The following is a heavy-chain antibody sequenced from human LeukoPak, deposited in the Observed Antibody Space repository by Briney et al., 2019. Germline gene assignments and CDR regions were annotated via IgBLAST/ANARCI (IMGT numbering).Heavy chain of an antibody. CDR1: GGSISSSSYY. D-gene: IGHD4-17*01. CDR3: ARHYGDYRYYFDY. Sequence: SETLSLTCTVSGGSISSSSYYWGWIRQPPGKGLEWIGSIYYSGSTYYNPSLKSRVTISVDTSKNQFSLKLSSVTAADTAVCYCARHYGDYRYYFDYWGQGTLVTVSS. V-gene: IGHV4-39*01. J-gene: IGHJ4*02. CDR2: IYYSGST.